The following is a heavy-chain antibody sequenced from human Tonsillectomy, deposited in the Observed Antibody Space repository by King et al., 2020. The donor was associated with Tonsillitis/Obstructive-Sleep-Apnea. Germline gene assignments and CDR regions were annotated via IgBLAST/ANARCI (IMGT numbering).Heavy chain of an antibody. V-gene: IGHV3-21*01. Sequence: VQLVESGGGLVKPGGSLRLSCAASGFTFSTYGMNWVRQAPVKGLEWVSSISISSSYIYYADSVKGRFTISKDNAKNSLYLQMNSLRAEDTAVYYCARVRYYDFWSGLEALDYWGQGTLVTVSS. CDR1: GFTFSTYG. CDR3: ARVRYYDFWSGLEALDY. D-gene: IGHD3-3*01. CDR2: ISISSSYI. J-gene: IGHJ4*02.